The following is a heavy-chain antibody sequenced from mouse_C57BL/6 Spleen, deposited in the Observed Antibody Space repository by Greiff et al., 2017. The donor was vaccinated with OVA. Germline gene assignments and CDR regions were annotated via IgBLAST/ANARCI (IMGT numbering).Heavy chain of an antibody. CDR3: ARWFDYDSTWVAY. Sequence: VQLQQPGAELVKPGASVKLSCKASGYTFPSYWMHWVKQRPGRGLEWIGRIDPNSGGTKYNEKFKSKATLTVDKPSSKAYRQVSSLRSEDSAVDYCARWFDYDSTWVAYWGQGTLVTVAA. D-gene: IGHD2-4*01. V-gene: IGHV1-72*01. CDR1: GYTFPSYW. J-gene: IGHJ3*01. CDR2: IDPNSGGT.